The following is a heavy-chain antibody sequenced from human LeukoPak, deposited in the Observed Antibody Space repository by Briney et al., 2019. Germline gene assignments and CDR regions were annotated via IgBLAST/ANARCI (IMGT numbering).Heavy chain of an antibody. V-gene: IGHV1-2*02. CDR1: GGTFSSYA. CDR2: INPNSGGT. Sequence: ASVKVSCKASGGTFSSYAISWVRQAPGQGLEWMGWINPNSGGTNYAQKFQGRVAMSRDTSISTAYMELSRLRSDDTAVYYCAREAVEMATTPDYWGQGTLVAVSS. CDR3: AREAVEMATTPDY. J-gene: IGHJ4*02. D-gene: IGHD5-12*01.